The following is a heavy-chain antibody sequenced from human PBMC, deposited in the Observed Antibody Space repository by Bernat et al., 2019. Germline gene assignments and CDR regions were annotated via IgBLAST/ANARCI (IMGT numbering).Heavy chain of an antibody. CDR3: ARGGLIAVAARMGEFYY. CDR2: IYYSGST. CDR1: GGSISSYY. D-gene: IGHD6-19*01. J-gene: IGHJ4*02. V-gene: IGHV4-59*01. Sequence: QVQLQESGPGLVKASETLSLTCTVSGGSISSYYWSWLRQPPGMGLEWIAYIYYSGSTNYNASLESRVTVSLDTSKNQLSLKLSSVTAADTAVYYCARGGLIAVAARMGEFYYWGQGTLVTVSS.